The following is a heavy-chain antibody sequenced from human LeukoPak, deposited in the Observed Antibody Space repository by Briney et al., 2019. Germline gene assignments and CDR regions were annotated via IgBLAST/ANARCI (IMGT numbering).Heavy chain of an antibody. J-gene: IGHJ4*02. D-gene: IGHD3-22*01. Sequence: PGGSLRLSCAASGFTFSSYSMNWVRQAPGKGLEWVSYISSSSSTIYYADSVKGRFTISRDNAKDSLYLQMNSLRAEDTAVYYCARNPGYYVSSGYNFDYWGQGTLVTVSS. V-gene: IGHV3-48*01. CDR1: GFTFSSYS. CDR2: ISSSSSTI. CDR3: ARNPGYYVSSGYNFDY.